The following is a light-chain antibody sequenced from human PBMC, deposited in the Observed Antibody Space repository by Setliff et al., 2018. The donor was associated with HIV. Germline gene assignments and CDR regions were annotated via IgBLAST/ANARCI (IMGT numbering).Light chain of an antibody. Sequence: QSVLTQPASVSGSPGQSITISCTGTSSDIGAYNYVSWYQHHSGKAPKLMIYEVSNRPSGVSNRFSGSKSDNTASLTISGLQAEDEADYYCSSYTSSTALYVFGTGTKVTVL. CDR2: EVS. CDR3: SSYTSSTALYV. V-gene: IGLV2-14*01. CDR1: SSDIGAYNY. J-gene: IGLJ1*01.